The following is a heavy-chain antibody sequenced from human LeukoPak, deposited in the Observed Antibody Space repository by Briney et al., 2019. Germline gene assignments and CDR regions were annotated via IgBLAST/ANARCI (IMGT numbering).Heavy chain of an antibody. J-gene: IGHJ4*02. V-gene: IGHV3-30*02. CDR2: IRYDGSSK. Sequence: GGSLRLSCAASGFTFNSYGIHWVRQAPGKGLEWVAFIRYDGSSKYYVDSVKGRFTISRDNSKNTLYLQMNSLRAEDTAVFYCAKDLTTVTSQGDYWGQGTLVTVSS. CDR3: AKDLTTVTSQGDY. CDR1: GFTFNSYG. D-gene: IGHD4-17*01.